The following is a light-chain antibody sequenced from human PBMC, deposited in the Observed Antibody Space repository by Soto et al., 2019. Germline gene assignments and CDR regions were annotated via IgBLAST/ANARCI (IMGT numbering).Light chain of an antibody. CDR3: QQYKDYVYT. CDR2: KAT. J-gene: IGKJ2*01. CDR1: QSIGSW. Sequence: DIQMTQSPSTLSASVGDGVTITCRASQSIGSWLAWYQQKPGKAPKLLIYKATNLQSGVPSRFSGSGSGTDFSLTISSLQPVDSATYFCQQYKDYVYTFGQGTKVESK. V-gene: IGKV1-5*03.